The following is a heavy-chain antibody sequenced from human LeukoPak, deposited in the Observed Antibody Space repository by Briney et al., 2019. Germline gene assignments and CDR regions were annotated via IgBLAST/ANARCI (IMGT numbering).Heavy chain of an antibody. D-gene: IGHD5-18*01. V-gene: IGHV3-48*02. CDR2: ISGDGNTI. Sequence: PGGSLRLSCAASGFNFRDNGLSWVRQAPGKGLECISYISGDGNTIYYADSVKGRFTISRDNAKNSLYLQLNSLRDDDTAVYYCATNPHSGYWGWGPGTMVTVSS. J-gene: IGHJ3*01. CDR3: ATNPHSGYWG. CDR1: GFNFRDNG.